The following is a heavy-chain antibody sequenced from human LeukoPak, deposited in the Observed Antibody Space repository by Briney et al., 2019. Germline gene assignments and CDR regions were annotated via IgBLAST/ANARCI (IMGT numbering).Heavy chain of an antibody. CDR2: INAGNGNT. J-gene: IGHJ4*02. Sequence: ASVKVSCKASGYTFTSYAMHWVRQAPGQRLEWMGWINAGNGNTKYSQKFQGRVTITRDTSASTAYMELSSLRSEDTAVYYCAGNIAVAGLFDYWGQGTLVTVSS. CDR1: GYTFTSYA. V-gene: IGHV1-3*01. D-gene: IGHD6-19*01. CDR3: AGNIAVAGLFDY.